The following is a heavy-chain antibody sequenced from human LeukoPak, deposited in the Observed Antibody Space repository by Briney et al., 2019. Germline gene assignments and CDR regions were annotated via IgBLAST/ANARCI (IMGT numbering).Heavy chain of an antibody. CDR2: INPNSGGT. CDR3: ARLIVEQSYYFDY. D-gene: IGHD3-16*02. J-gene: IGHJ4*02. V-gene: IGHV1-2*02. CDR1: GYTFTGYY. Sequence: ASVKVSCKASGYTFTGYYMHWVRQAPGQGLEWMGWINPNSGGTNYAQKFQGRVTMTRDTSISTAYMELSRLRSDDMAVYYCARLIVEQSYYFDYWGQGTLVTVSS.